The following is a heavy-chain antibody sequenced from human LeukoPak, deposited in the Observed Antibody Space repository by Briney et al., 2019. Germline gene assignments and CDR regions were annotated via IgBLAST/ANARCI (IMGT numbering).Heavy chain of an antibody. Sequence: GRPLRLSCAASGFTFSSYAMHWVRQAPGKGLEWVAVISYDGSNKYYADSVKGRFTISRDNSKNTLYLQMNSLRAEDTAVYYCARDASITIFGVVTHYGMDVWGQGTTVTVSS. J-gene: IGHJ6*02. D-gene: IGHD3-3*01. V-gene: IGHV3-30-3*01. CDR2: ISYDGSNK. CDR1: GFTFSSYA. CDR3: ARDASITIFGVVTHYGMDV.